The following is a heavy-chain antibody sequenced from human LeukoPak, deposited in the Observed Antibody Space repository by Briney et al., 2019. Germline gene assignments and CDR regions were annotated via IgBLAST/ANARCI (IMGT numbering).Heavy chain of an antibody. Sequence: SETLSLTCTVSGGSISSYYWSWIRQPPGKGLEWIGYIYYSGSTNYNPSLKSRVTISVDTSKNQYSLKLSSVTAADTAVYYCARDLGIAVAGTRSYYYYGMDVWGQGTTVSVSS. CDR1: GGSISSYY. CDR2: IYYSGST. J-gene: IGHJ6*02. V-gene: IGHV4-59*01. CDR3: ARDLGIAVAGTRSYYYYGMDV. D-gene: IGHD6-19*01.